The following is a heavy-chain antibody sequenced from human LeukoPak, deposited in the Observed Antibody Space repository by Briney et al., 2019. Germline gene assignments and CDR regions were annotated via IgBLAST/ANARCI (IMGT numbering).Heavy chain of an antibody. D-gene: IGHD3-10*01. CDR3: ARHSQVSYFDY. J-gene: IGHJ4*02. V-gene: IGHV4-59*08. Sequence: SETLSLTCIVSGGSIISHYWSWIRQPPGKGLEWIGYIYYSGSTNYNPSLKSRVTISVDPSTNQFSLKLSSVTAADTAVFYCARHSQVSYFDYWGQRTLVTVSS. CDR1: GGSIISHY. CDR2: IYYSGST.